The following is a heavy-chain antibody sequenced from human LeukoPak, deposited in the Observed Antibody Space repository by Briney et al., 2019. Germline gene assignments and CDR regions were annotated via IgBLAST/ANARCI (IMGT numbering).Heavy chain of an antibody. CDR2: INHSGST. J-gene: IGHJ6*03. V-gene: IGHV4-34*01. CDR1: GGSFSGYY. CDR3: ARVRCSDVLRYFDWLLPYYYYYYMDV. D-gene: IGHD3-9*01. Sequence: PSETLSLTCAVYGGSFSGYYWSWIRQPPGKGLEWIGEINHSGSTNYNPSLKSRVAISVDTSKNQFSLKLSSVTAADTAVYYCARVRCSDVLRYFDWLLPYYYYYYMDVWGKGTTVTVSS.